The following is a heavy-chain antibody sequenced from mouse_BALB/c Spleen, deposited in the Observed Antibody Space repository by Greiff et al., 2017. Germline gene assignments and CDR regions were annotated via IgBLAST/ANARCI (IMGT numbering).Heavy chain of an antibody. CDR2: INPSTGYT. CDR1: GYTFTSYW. CDR3: ASIYGNDVFAY. Sequence: VQLQQSGAELAKPGASVKMSCKASGYTFTSYWMHWVKQRPGQGLEWIGYINPSTGYTEYNQKFKDKATLTADKSSSTAYMQLSSLTSEDSAVYCCASIYGNDVFAYWGQGTLVTVSA. J-gene: IGHJ3*01. D-gene: IGHD2-2*01. V-gene: IGHV1-7*01.